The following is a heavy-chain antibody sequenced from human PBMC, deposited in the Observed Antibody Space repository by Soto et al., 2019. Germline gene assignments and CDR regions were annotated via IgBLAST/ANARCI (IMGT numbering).Heavy chain of an antibody. CDR3: AVKESHVVVVPAAIPYYYGMDV. V-gene: IGHV1-69*13. CDR1: GGTFSSYA. CDR2: IIPIFGTA. D-gene: IGHD2-2*01. Sequence: ASVKVSCKASGGTFSSYAISWVRQAPGQGLEWMGGIIPIFGTANYAQKFQGRVTITADESTSTAYMELSSLRSEDTAVYYCAVKESHVVVVPAAIPYYYGMDVWGQGTTVTVSS. J-gene: IGHJ6*02.